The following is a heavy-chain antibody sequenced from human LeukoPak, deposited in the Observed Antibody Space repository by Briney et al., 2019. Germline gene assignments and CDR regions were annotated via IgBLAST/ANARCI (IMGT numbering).Heavy chain of an antibody. Sequence: KNGESLKISCKTSGYNFATYWIAWVRQMPGRGLEWMGIIYPGESDTRYSPSFQGQVTISADKSISTAYLQWSSLKASDTAMYYCARRGYPFSFGDYWGQGTLVTVSS. V-gene: IGHV5-51*01. CDR1: GYNFATYW. CDR2: IYPGESDT. D-gene: IGHD5-18*01. J-gene: IGHJ4*02. CDR3: ARRGYPFSFGDY.